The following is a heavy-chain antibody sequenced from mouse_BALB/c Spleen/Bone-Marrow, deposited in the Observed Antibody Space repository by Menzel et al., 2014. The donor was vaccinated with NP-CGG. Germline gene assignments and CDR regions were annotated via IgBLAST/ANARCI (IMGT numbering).Heavy chain of an antibody. V-gene: IGHV1-69*01. CDR3: VRRDENDAMDY. CDR1: GYTFTDYW. Sequence: QVQLQQSGAELVMPGASVKMSCKASGYTFTDYWMHWVKQRPGQGLEWIGTIDTSDSFTIYNQNFKGKATLTVDESSTTAYMQLSSLTSEDSAVYYCVRRDENDAMDYWGQGTSVAVSS. CDR2: IDTSDSFT. J-gene: IGHJ4*01.